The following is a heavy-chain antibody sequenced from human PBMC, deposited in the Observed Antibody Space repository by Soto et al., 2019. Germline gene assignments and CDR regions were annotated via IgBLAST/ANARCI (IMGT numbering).Heavy chain of an antibody. CDR3: ARDVGIAVAGNALDY. Sequence: SETLSLTCAVSGGSISSSNWWSWVRQPPGKGLEWIGEIYHSGSTNYNPSLKSRVTISVDKSKNQFSLKLSSVTAADTAVYYCARDVGIAVAGNALDYWGQVTLVTVSS. CDR2: IYHSGST. D-gene: IGHD6-19*01. CDR1: GGSISSSNW. V-gene: IGHV4-4*02. J-gene: IGHJ4*02.